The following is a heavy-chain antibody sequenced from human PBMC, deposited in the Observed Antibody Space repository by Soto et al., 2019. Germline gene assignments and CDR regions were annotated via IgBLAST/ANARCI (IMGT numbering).Heavy chain of an antibody. Sequence: GGSLRLSCAASRFTFSTYWMHWVRQAPGKGLVWVSRINSDGTGTSYADSVKGRITISRDSAKNTLYLQMNSLRSEDTAVYYCAGDSSGYSYDAFDIWGKGTMVTVS. J-gene: IGHJ3*02. CDR2: INSDGTGT. CDR3: AGDSSGYSYDAFDI. CDR1: RFTFSTYW. D-gene: IGHD3-22*01. V-gene: IGHV3-74*01.